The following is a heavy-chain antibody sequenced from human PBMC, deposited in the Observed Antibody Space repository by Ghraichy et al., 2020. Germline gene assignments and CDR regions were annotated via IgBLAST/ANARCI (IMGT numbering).Heavy chain of an antibody. Sequence: GGSLRLSCVASGFTFNSYGMHWVRQAPGRGLEWVALISFDGSNEYYADSVKGRFTISRDNSKSTVFLQMNSLRAEDTAVYYCAKGQRQIAGRDWLDHWGQGTLVTGSS. J-gene: IGHJ5*02. D-gene: IGHD6-25*01. CDR3: AKGQRQIAGRDWLDH. V-gene: IGHV3-30*18. CDR1: GFTFNSYG. CDR2: ISFDGSNE.